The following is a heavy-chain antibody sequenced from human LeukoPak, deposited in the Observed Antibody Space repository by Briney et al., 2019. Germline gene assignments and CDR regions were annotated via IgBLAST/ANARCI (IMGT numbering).Heavy chain of an antibody. CDR1: GFTFSSYS. V-gene: IGHV3-21*01. CDR3: ARDLGGLSGYYDY. CDR2: ISSSSSYI. Sequence: GGSLRLSCAASGFTFSSYSMNWVRQAPGKGLEWDSSISSSSSYIYYADSVKGRFTISRDNAKNSLYLQMNSLRAEDTAVYYCARDLGGLSGYYDYWGQGTLVTVSS. J-gene: IGHJ4*02. D-gene: IGHD3-22*01.